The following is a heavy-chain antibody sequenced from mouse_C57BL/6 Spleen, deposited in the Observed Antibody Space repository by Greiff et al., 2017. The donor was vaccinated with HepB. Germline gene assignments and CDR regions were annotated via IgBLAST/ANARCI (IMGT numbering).Heavy chain of an antibody. V-gene: IGHV1-26*01. CDR3: ARSGYDYDYAMDY. CDR2: INPNNGGT. J-gene: IGHJ4*01. Sequence: EVQLQQSGPELVKPGASVKISCKASGYTFTDYYMNWVKQSPGKSLEWIGDINPNNGGTSYNQKFKGKATLTVDKSSSTAYMELRSLTSEDSSVYYCARSGYDYDYAMDYWGQGTSVTVSS. D-gene: IGHD2-4*01. CDR1: GYTFTDYY.